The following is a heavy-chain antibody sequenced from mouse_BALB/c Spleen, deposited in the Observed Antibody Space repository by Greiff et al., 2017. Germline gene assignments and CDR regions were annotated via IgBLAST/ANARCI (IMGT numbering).Heavy chain of an antibody. D-gene: IGHD2-14*01. J-gene: IGHJ4*01. Sequence: EVKVVESGGGLVQPGESLKLSCESNEYEFPSHDMSWVRKTPEKRLELVAAINSDGGSTYYPDTMERRFIISRDNTKKTQYLQMSSLRSEDTALYYCTRQGYEGAMDYWGQGTSVTVSS. CDR2: INSDGGST. V-gene: IGHV5-2*01. CDR3: TRQGYEGAMDY. CDR1: EYEFPSHD.